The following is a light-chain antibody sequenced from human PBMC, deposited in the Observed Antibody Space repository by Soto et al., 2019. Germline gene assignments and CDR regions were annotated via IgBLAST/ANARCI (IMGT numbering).Light chain of an antibody. V-gene: IGKV1-6*02. CDR2: AAP. CDR1: QGIRTE. J-gene: IGKJ1*01. CDR3: LQDYNYPRT. Sequence: AIQMTQSPSSLSASVGDRVTITCRASQGIRTELGWYQQRPGEAPKLLIYAAPTLQSGVPSRFSGSRSGTDFTLTTSSLQPEDFATYYGLQDYNYPRTFGQGTKVEIK.